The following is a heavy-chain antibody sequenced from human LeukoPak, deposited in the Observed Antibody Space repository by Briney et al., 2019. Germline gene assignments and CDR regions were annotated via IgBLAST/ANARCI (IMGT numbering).Heavy chain of an antibody. CDR1: GYTFTSYD. V-gene: IGHV1-8*01. Sequence: WASVKVSCKASGYTFTSYDINWVRQATGQGLEWMGWMNPNSGNTGSAQKFQGRVTMTRSTSISTAYMELNSLISEDTAVYFCARRIAAAGTTLGYWGQGTLVTVSS. J-gene: IGHJ4*02. CDR3: ARRIAAAGTTLGY. D-gene: IGHD6-13*01. CDR2: MNPNSGNT.